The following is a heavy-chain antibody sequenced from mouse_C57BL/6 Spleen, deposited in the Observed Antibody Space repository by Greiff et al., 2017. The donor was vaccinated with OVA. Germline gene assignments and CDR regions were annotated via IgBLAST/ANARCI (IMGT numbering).Heavy chain of an antibody. Sequence: VKLMESGAELVRPGTSVKVSCKASGYAFTNYLIEWVKQRPGQGLEWIGVINPGSGGTNYNEKFKGKATLTADKSSSTAYMQLSSLTSEDSAVYFCARGGRIYDGYFFDYWGQGTTLTVSS. CDR1: GYAFTNYL. V-gene: IGHV1-54*01. CDR2: INPGSGGT. J-gene: IGHJ2*01. D-gene: IGHD2-3*01. CDR3: ARGGRIYDGYFFDY.